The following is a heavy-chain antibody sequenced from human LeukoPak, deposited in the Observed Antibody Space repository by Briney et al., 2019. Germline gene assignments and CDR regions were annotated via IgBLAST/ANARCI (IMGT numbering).Heavy chain of an antibody. J-gene: IGHJ5*02. Sequence: GRSLRLSCAASGFTFSPYTMHWVRQAPGKGLEWVALISSDASTQYYADSVKGRFTISRDNSKNTLYLQMNSLRSDDTAVYYCARGRRTLRWRPNWFDPWGQGTLVTVSS. D-gene: IGHD1-1*01. CDR1: GFTFSPYT. CDR2: ISSDASTQ. V-gene: IGHV3-30-3*01. CDR3: ARGRRTLRWRPNWFDP.